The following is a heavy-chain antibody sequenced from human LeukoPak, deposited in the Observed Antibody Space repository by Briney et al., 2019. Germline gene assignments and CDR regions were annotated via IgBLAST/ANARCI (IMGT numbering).Heavy chain of an antibody. CDR2: FDPEDGET. CDR1: GYTLTELS. D-gene: IGHD6-13*01. V-gene: IGHV1-24*01. CDR3: ARDYGYSSSWYPWSY. Sequence: ASVKVSCKVSGYTLTELSMHWVRQAPGKGLEWMGGFDPEDGETIYAQKFQGRVTMTRDMSTSTVYMELSSLRSEDTAVYYCARDYGYSSSWYPWSYWGQGTLVTVSS. J-gene: IGHJ4*02.